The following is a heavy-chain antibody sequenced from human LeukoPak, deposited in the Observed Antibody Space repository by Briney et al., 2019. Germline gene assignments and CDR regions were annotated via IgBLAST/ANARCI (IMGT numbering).Heavy chain of an antibody. V-gene: IGHV3-53*01. CDR1: GFTVSSNY. D-gene: IGHD6-13*01. CDR2: IYSGGST. Sequence: PGGSLRLSCAASGFTVSSNYMSWVRQAPGKGLEWVSVIYSGGSTYYADSVKGRFTISRDNSKNTLYLQMNSLRAEDTAVYYCARECGYSSSWYCYWGQGTLVTVSS. CDR3: ARECGYSSSWYCY. J-gene: IGHJ4*02.